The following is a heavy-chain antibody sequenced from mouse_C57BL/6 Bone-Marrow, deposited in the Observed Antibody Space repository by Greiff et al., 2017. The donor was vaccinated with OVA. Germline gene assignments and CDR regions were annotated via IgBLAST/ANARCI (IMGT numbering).Heavy chain of an antibody. J-gene: IGHJ3*01. CDR3: ARGWLPLPY. Sequence: EVKLQESGPGLVKPSQSLSLTCSVPGYSITSGYYWNWIRQFPGNKLEWMGYISYDGSNNYNPSLKNRISITRDTSKNQFFLKLNSVTTEDTATYYCARGWLPLPYWGQGTLVTVSA. CDR2: ISYDGSN. D-gene: IGHD2-3*01. CDR1: GYSITSGYY. V-gene: IGHV3-6*01.